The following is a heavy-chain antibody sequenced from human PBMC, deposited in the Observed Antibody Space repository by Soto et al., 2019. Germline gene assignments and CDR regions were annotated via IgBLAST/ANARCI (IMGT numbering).Heavy chain of an antibody. CDR1: GYTFTSYA. J-gene: IGHJ3*02. Sequence: ASVKVSCKASGYTFTSYAMHWVRQAPGQRLEWMGWINAGNGNTKYSQKFQGRVTITRDTSASTAYMELSSLRSEDTAVYYCARGGDYYDSSGHYRDAFDIWGQGTMVTV. D-gene: IGHD3-22*01. CDR2: INAGNGNT. CDR3: ARGGDYYDSSGHYRDAFDI. V-gene: IGHV1-3*01.